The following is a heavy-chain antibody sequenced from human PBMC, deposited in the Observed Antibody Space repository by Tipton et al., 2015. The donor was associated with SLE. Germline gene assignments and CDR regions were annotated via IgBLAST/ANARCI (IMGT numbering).Heavy chain of an antibody. V-gene: IGHV3-23*01. J-gene: IGHJ4*02. Sequence: SLRLSCAASGFTFSSYAMSWVRQAPGKGLEWVSAISGSGGSTYYADSGKGRFTISRDNSKNTLYLQMNSLRAEDTAVYYCANIRRALYGDYWGQGTLVTVSS. D-gene: IGHD2-8*01. CDR1: GFTFSSYA. CDR2: ISGSGGST. CDR3: ANIRRALYGDY.